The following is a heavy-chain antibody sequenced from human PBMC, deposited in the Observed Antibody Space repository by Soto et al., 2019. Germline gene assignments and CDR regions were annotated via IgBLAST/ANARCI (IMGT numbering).Heavy chain of an antibody. CDR1: GGSISSYY. V-gene: IGHV4-59*01. J-gene: IGHJ6*02. CDR3: ARGGIAAADNYYYYGMDV. Sequence: PSETLSLTCTVSGGSISSYYWSWIRQPPGKGLGWIGYIYYSGSTNYNPSLKSRVTISVDTSKNQFSLKLSSVTAADTAVYYCARGGIAAADNYYYYGMDVWGQGTTVTVSS. D-gene: IGHD6-13*01. CDR2: IYYSGST.